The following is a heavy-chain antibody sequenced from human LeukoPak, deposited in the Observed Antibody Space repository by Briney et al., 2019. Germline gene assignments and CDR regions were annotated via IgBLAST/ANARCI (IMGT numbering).Heavy chain of an antibody. CDR2: ISYDGSNK. D-gene: IGHD6-13*01. J-gene: IGHJ4*02. CDR3: ARDSSSWYGGTGGFDY. Sequence: GGSLRLSCAASGFTFSSYAMHWVRQAPGKGLEWVAVISYDGSNKYYADSVKGRFTISRDNSKNTLYLQMNSLRAEDTAVYYCARDSSSWYGGTGGFDYWGQGTLVTVSS. V-gene: IGHV3-30*04. CDR1: GFTFSSYA.